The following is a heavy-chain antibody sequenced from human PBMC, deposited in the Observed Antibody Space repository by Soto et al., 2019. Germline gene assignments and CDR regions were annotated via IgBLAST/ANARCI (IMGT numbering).Heavy chain of an antibody. Sequence: VQLVESGGGLVQPGGSLRLSCAASGFSFSSYGMHWVRQAPGKGLEWVAGLSFDGITKHYADSVKGQFTISRDNSKNTMYLHMNSLRPEDTAIYYCAKDGAWELLPAFGMDVWGQGTTVTVSS. CDR2: LSFDGITK. D-gene: IGHD3-10*01. CDR1: GFSFSSYG. J-gene: IGHJ6*01. CDR3: AKDGAWELLPAFGMDV. V-gene: IGHV3-30*18.